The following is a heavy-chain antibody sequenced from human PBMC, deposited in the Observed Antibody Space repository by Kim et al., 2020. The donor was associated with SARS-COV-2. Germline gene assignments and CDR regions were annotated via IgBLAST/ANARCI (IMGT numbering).Heavy chain of an antibody. V-gene: IGHV3-49*01. D-gene: IGHD3-22*01. J-gene: IGHJ6*02. Sequence: TASVKGRFTISRDNSKSIAYLQMNRLKAEDTAVYYCTRAYYYDSSGRVDVWGQGTTVTVSS. CDR3: TRAYYYDSSGRVDV.